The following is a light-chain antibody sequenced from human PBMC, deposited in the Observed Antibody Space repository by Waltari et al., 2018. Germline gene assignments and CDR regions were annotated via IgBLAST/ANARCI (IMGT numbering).Light chain of an antibody. J-gene: IGLJ2*01. CDR1: NSNIGARYD. V-gene: IGLV1-40*01. CDR3: QSYDSRLNAVV. CDR2: ANS. Sequence: QSVLTQPPSVSGAPGQRVTISCTGSNSNIGARYDVHWYQQFPGTAPKLLLYANSNRPAGVPDRFSGSKSATSASLAITGLQDDDEADYYCQSYDSRLNAVVFGGGTKLTVL.